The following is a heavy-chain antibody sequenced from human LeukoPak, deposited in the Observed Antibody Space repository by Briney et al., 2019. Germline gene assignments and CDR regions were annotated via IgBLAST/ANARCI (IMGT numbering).Heavy chain of an antibody. CDR2: INPSGGGT. J-gene: IGHJ4*01. V-gene: IGHV1-46*01. D-gene: IGHD5-18*01. CDR1: GYTFTSYY. CDR3: ARFHSSLHTAGDY. Sequence: ASVKVPCEASGYTFTSYYMHWVRHAPGQGLECMGIINPSGGGTSYAQNFQGRVTMIRDTSTSTVYMELSSLKSEDTAVYYCARFHSSLHTAGDYWGQGTLVTVSS.